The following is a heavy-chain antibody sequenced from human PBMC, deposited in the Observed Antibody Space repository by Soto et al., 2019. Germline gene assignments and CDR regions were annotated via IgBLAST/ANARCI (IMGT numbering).Heavy chain of an antibody. CDR1: GGTFTNYA. CDR3: ARERSVGYCITTTCPKPFYYYAMDV. V-gene: IGHV1-69*13. J-gene: IGHJ6*02. Sequence: GASVKVSCKPSGGTFTNYAFSWVRQAPGQGLEWMGGIIPIFGTPDYAQNFQGRVTITADESTRTASMELGSLRIDDTAVYYCARERSVGYCITTTCPKPFYYYAMDVWGQGTTVTVSS. CDR2: IIPIFGTP. D-gene: IGHD2-2*01.